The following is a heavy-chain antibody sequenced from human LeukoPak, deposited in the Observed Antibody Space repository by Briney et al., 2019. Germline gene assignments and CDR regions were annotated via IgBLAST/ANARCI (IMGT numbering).Heavy chain of an antibody. Sequence: PGGSLRLSCAASGFTFSSYAMSWVRQAPGKGLGWVSAISGSGGNTYFADSVKGRFTISRDNSKNTVYLQMNSLRAEDMAVYYCAKQYSSSWHYFDYWGQGTLVTVPS. D-gene: IGHD6-13*01. V-gene: IGHV3-23*01. CDR1: GFTFSSYA. J-gene: IGHJ4*02. CDR2: ISGSGGNT. CDR3: AKQYSSSWHYFDY.